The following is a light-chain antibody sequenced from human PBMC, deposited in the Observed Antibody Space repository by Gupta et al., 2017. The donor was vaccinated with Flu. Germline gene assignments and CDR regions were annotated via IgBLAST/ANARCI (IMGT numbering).Light chain of an antibody. CDR1: QSLSSN. CDR3: QQYNSWPMA. Sequence: PATLSVSPGERATLSCRASQSLSSNLAWYQQKPGQPPRLLIYGASTRASGIPDRFSGSGSGTEFTLTISSLQSEDSAVYYCQQYNSWPMAFGQGTKVEIK. V-gene: IGKV3-15*01. CDR2: GAS. J-gene: IGKJ1*01.